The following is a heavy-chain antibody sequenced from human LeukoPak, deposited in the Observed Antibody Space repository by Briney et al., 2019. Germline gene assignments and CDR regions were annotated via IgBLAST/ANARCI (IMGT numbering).Heavy chain of an antibody. CDR3: ARARTGDSDY. CDR2: INPGGGST. V-gene: IGHV1-46*01. Sequence: ASVKVSCKASGYTFTSYGISWVRQAPGQGLEWMGSINPGGGSTTYSQKFQGRVTMTRDTSTSTVYMELNSLRFEDTAVYYCARARTGDSDYWGQGTLVTVSS. D-gene: IGHD7-27*01. CDR1: GYTFTSYG. J-gene: IGHJ4*02.